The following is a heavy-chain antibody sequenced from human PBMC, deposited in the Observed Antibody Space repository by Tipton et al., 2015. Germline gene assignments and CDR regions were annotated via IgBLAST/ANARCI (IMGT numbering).Heavy chain of an antibody. D-gene: IGHD5-18*01. CDR2: IRNSRYT. CDR1: GGSMSGYY. CDR3: ARDSFGYYSFDS. Sequence: TLSLTCTVSGGSMSGYYWNWIRQSPGKGLEWIGYIRNSRYTFYNPSLESRVTISVHTSKNQFSLKLISVAAADTAVYHCARDSFGYYSFDSWDPGTLVTVSS. V-gene: IGHV4-59*01. J-gene: IGHJ4*02.